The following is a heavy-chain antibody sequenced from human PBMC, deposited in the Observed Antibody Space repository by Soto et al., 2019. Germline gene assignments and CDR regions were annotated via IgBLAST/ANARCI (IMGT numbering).Heavy chain of an antibody. CDR3: ARVLGSSSDPANWFDP. CDR2: IYSDGNT. J-gene: IGHJ5*02. D-gene: IGHD3-22*01. CDR1: GFTVSSNY. V-gene: IGHV3-53*01. Sequence: GGSLRLSCAASGFTVSSNYMGWVRQAPGKGLEWVSVIYSDGNTYYADSLKGRFTISRDNSKNKLYLQMNTLRAEDTAVYYCARVLGSSSDPANWFDPWGQGTLVTVSS.